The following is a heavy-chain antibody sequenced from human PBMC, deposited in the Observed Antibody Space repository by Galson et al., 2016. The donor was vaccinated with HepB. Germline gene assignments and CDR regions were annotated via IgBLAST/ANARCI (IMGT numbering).Heavy chain of an antibody. CDR1: GGSISHYY. J-gene: IGHJ4*02. CDR3: ARASRTMVRGAVMQHFVY. Sequence: SETLSLTCSVSGGSISHYYWSWIRQPPGKGLEWIGYISDTGIPKYNPSLQSRVTFSVETSKSQFPLTLRSLTAADTAVYYCARASRTMVRGAVMQHFVYWGPGKLVTVSS. V-gene: IGHV4-59*01. D-gene: IGHD3-10*01. CDR2: ISDTGIP.